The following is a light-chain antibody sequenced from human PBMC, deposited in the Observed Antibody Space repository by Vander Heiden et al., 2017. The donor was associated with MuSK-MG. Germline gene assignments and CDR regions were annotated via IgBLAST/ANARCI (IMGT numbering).Light chain of an antibody. Sequence: QSALTQPATVSGSAGQSITISCTCTSSDVGSYNLVSWYHQHPGKDPALMIDECSKRPSGVSSRFTSSQSGSTASLTIAGHQAEDEADYYCGPNAGSSALFGGGTKLTVL. J-gene: IGLJ3*02. CDR1: SSDVGSYNL. CDR3: GPNAGSSAL. V-gene: IGLV2-23*01. CDR2: ECS.